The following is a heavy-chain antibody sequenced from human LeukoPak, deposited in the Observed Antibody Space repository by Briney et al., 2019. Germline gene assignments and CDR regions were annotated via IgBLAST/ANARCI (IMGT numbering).Heavy chain of an antibody. CDR3: ARALQGAYYYYGMDV. CDR1: GFTVSSNY. CDR2: IYSGGST. Sequence: GGSLRLSCAASGFTVSSNYMSWVRRAPGKGLEWVSVIYSGGSTYYADSVKGRFTISRDNSKNTLYLQMKSLRAEDTAVYYCARALQGAYYYYGMDVWGQGTTVTVSS. V-gene: IGHV3-66*01. D-gene: IGHD1-26*01. J-gene: IGHJ6*02.